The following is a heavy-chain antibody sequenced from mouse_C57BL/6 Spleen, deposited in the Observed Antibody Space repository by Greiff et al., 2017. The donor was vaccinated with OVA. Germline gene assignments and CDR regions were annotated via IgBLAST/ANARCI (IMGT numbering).Heavy chain of an antibody. J-gene: IGHJ3*01. D-gene: IGHD1-1*01. CDR2: INYDGSST. Sequence: DVKLVESEGGLVQPGSSMKLSCTASGFTFSDYYMAWVRQVPEKGLEWVANINYDGSSTYYLDSLKSRFIISRDNAKNILYLQMSSLKSEDTATYYCARGGHYYGSSYGAWFAYWGQGTLVTVSA. V-gene: IGHV5-16*01. CDR3: ARGGHYYGSSYGAWFAY. CDR1: GFTFSDYY.